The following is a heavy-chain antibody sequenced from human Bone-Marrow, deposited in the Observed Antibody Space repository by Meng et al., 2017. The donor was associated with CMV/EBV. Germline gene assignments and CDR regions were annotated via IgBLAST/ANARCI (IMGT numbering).Heavy chain of an antibody. Sequence: GGSLRLSCAASGFTFSSHWMSWVRQAPGKGLEWVANIKQDGGEKNYLDSVKGRLTISRDNAKNSLYLQMNSLRAEDTAVYYCARESEGGIDYYYYGMDVWGQGTTVTVSS. CDR1: GFTFSSHW. CDR3: ARESEGGIDYYYYGMDV. V-gene: IGHV3-7*01. J-gene: IGHJ6*02. CDR2: IKQDGGEK. D-gene: IGHD1-26*01.